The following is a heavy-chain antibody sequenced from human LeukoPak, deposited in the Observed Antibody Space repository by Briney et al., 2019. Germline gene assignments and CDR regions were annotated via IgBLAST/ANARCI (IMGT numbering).Heavy chain of an antibody. Sequence: GGSLRLSCAASGFSFSSYWMSWVRQAPGKGLEWVANIKQEGSEKYYVDSVKGRFTISRDNAKNPLYLQMNSLRAEDTAVYYCARDGWGPYSSTSDYWGQGTLVTVSS. D-gene: IGHD6-13*01. CDR1: GFSFSSYW. J-gene: IGHJ4*02. V-gene: IGHV3-7*03. CDR2: IKQEGSEK. CDR3: ARDGWGPYSSTSDY.